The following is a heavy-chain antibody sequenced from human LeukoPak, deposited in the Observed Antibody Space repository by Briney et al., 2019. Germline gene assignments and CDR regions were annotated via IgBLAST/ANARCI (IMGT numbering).Heavy chain of an antibody. CDR2: ISSSSSYI. CDR1: GFTFSSYS. V-gene: IGHV3-21*04. J-gene: IGHJ4*02. D-gene: IGHD3-3*01. Sequence: PGGSLRLSCAASGFTFSSYSMNWVRQAPGKGLEWVSSISSSSSYIYYADSVKGRFTISRDNAKNSLYLQMNSLRAEDTAVYYCARVGGDSRYYDFWSGYAFDYWGQGTLVTVSS. CDR3: ARVGGDSRYYDFWSGYAFDY.